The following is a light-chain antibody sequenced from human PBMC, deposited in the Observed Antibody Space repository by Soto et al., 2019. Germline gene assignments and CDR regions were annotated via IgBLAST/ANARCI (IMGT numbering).Light chain of an antibody. V-gene: IGKV3-20*01. CDR1: QSVSSGN. Sequence: DIVLTKSPGTLSLSPGERASLSCRASQSVSSGNLAWYQQKPGQAPRHVIYGSYIRATGIPHRFSGSASWTDFTLTISRVEPVDFALYYCQQYGNSPRRFGQGTNVEIK. J-gene: IGKJ1*01. CDR3: QQYGNSPRR. CDR2: GSY.